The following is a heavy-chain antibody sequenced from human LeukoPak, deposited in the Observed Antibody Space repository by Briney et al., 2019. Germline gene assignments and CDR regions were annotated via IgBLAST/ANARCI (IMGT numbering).Heavy chain of an antibody. J-gene: IGHJ4*02. CDR3: ARVPLGGSGWYYFDY. CDR1: GGSIRSGSYY. D-gene: IGHD6-19*01. V-gene: IGHV4-61*02. Sequence: SETLSLTCTVSGGSIRSGSYYWGWIRQPAGKGLEWIGRIYTSGSTNYTPSLTSRVTLSVDTSKTQFSLKLSSVTAADTAVYYCARVPLGGSGWYYFDYWGQGTLVTVSS. CDR2: IYTSGST.